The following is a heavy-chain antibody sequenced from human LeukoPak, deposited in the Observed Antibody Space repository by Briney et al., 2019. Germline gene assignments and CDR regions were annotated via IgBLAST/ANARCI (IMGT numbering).Heavy chain of an antibody. D-gene: IGHD3-22*01. Sequence: SETLSLTCTVSGGSISSGDYYWSWIRQPPGKGLEWIGYIYYSGSTYYNPSLKSRVTISVDTSKNQFSLKLSSVTAADTAVYYCARGHWGDYYDSSGYSQFDYWGQGTLVTVSS. V-gene: IGHV4-30-4*01. CDR1: GGSISSGDYY. J-gene: IGHJ4*02. CDR3: ARGHWGDYYDSSGYSQFDY. CDR2: IYYSGST.